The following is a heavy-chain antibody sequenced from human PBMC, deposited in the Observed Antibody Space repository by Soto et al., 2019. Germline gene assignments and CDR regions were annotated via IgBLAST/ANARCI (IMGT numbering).Heavy chain of an antibody. Sequence: QVQLMQSGAEVKKPGSSVKVSCKASGGTFSSYAISWVRQAPGQGLEWMGGIVPIFGAANYVQKFQGRVTITADESTSKASRELCSLRSEDTAVYYCARGLRVVAAGPRPFDYWGQGTLVTVSS. D-gene: IGHD6-13*01. CDR2: IVPIFGAA. V-gene: IGHV1-69*12. J-gene: IGHJ4*02. CDR1: GGTFSSYA. CDR3: ARGLRVVAAGPRPFDY.